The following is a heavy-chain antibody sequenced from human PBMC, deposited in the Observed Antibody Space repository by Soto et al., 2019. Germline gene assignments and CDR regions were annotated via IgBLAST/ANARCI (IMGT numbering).Heavy chain of an antibody. CDR1: GYSFSSYW. CDR3: ARQAGTTFVSFDY. CDR2: MYPGDSDI. Sequence: GESLKISCEGSGYSFSSYWIAWVRQMPGKGLEWMGIMYPGDSDIRYSPSFQGQVTISADKSISTAYLQWSSLKASDTAIYYCARQAGTTFVSFDYWGQGTLVTV. V-gene: IGHV5-51*01. D-gene: IGHD1-1*01. J-gene: IGHJ4*02.